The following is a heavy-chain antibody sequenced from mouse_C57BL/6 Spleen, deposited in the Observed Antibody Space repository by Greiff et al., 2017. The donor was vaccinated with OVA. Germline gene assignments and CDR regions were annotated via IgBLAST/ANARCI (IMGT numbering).Heavy chain of an antibody. CDR1: GYSFTDYN. Sequence: VQLKQSGPELVKPGASVKISCKASGYSFTDYNMNWVKQSNGKSLEWIGVINPNYGTTSYNQKFKGKATLTVDQSSSTAYMQLNSLTSEDSAVYYCARGRLIYGSSYQDAMDYWGQGTSVTVSS. V-gene: IGHV1-39*01. J-gene: IGHJ4*01. CDR2: INPNYGTT. CDR3: ARGRLIYGSSYQDAMDY. D-gene: IGHD1-1*01.